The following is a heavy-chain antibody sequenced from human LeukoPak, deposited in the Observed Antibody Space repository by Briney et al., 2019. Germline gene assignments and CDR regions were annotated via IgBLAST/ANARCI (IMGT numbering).Heavy chain of an antibody. J-gene: IGHJ3*02. CDR3: AKMVVAADFDAFDI. CDR2: IYTSGST. Sequence: SQTLSLTCTVSGGSISSGSYYWSWIRQPAGKGLEWIGRIYTSGSTNYNPSLKSRVTISVDTSKNQFSLKLSSVTAADTAVYYCAKMVVAADFDAFDIWGQGTMVTVSS. CDR1: GGSISSGSYY. D-gene: IGHD2-15*01. V-gene: IGHV4-61*02.